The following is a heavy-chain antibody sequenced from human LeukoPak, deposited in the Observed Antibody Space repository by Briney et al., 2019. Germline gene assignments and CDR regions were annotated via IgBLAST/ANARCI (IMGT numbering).Heavy chain of an antibody. D-gene: IGHD1-26*01. CDR1: GGTFSSYA. Sequence: SVKVSCKASGGTFSSYAISWVRQAPGQGLEWMGRIIPIFGTANYAQKFQGRVTITTDESTSTAYMELSSLRSEDTAMYYCAREYSGSLGVIDYWGQGTLVTVSS. J-gene: IGHJ4*02. V-gene: IGHV1-69*05. CDR2: IIPIFGTA. CDR3: AREYSGSLGVIDY.